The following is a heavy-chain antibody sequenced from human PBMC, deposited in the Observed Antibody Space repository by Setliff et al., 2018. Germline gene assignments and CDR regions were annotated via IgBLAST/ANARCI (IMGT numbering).Heavy chain of an antibody. Sequence: ASVKVSCKASGFTLTSYPIHWVRQAPGQRLEWMGWINPDNGNRKYSQRFQGRVTMTTDTSTSTAYMELRSLRSDDTAVYYCARSADVVPALHHVLRYFDWLFNFDYWGQGTLVTVS. D-gene: IGHD3-9*01. CDR1: GFTLTSYP. CDR2: INPDNGNR. J-gene: IGHJ4*02. V-gene: IGHV1-3*01. CDR3: ARSADVVPALHHVLRYFDWLFNFDY.